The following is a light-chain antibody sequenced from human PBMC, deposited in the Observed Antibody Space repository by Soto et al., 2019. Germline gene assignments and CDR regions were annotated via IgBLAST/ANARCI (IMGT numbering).Light chain of an antibody. CDR2: DDS. J-gene: IGLJ2*01. V-gene: IGLV3-21*02. Sequence: SYELTQPPSVSVAPGQTARITCGGNNIKSKSVHWYQQRPGQAPVLVVHDDSDRPSGIPERFSGSNSENTATLIITRVEAVDEADYYCQVWDTWNDHVVFGGGTKLTVL. CDR1: NIKSKS. CDR3: QVWDTWNDHVV.